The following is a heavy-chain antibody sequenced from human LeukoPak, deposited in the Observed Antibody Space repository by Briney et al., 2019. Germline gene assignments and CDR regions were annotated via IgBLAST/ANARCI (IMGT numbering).Heavy chain of an antibody. CDR3: ARGDSSGYYPNWYFDL. CDR2: IDWDDDK. V-gene: IGHV2-70*11. D-gene: IGHD3-22*01. Sequence: ESGPALVKPTQTLTLTCTFSGFSLSTSGMCVSWIRQHPGKALEWLARIDWDDDKYYSTSLKTRLTISQDTSKNQVVLTMTNMDPVDTATYYCARGDSSGYYPNWYFDLWGRGTLVTVSS. J-gene: IGHJ2*01. CDR1: GFSLSTSGMC.